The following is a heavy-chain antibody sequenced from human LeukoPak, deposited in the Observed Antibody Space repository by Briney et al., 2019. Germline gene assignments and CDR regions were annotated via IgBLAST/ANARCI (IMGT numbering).Heavy chain of an antibody. J-gene: IGHJ6*02. D-gene: IGHD3-22*01. CDR3: ARVSPITMKSLYYYYGMDV. Sequence: PGGSLRLSCAASGFTFSSYGMHWVRQAPGKGLECVAIISYDGSNKYYTGSVKGRFTISRDNSKNTLYLQMNSLRSEDTAVYYCARVSPITMKSLYYYYGMDVWGQGTTVTVSS. V-gene: IGHV3-30*03. CDR1: GFTFSSYG. CDR2: ISYDGSNK.